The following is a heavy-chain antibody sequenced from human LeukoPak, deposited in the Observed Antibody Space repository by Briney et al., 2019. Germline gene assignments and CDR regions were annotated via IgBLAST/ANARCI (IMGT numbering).Heavy chain of an antibody. V-gene: IGHV4-4*07. CDR3: ARESALDHGDSHAGACLYC. J-gene: IGHJ4*02. CDR2: IYTSGST. Sequence: SETLSLTCTVSGGTISSYYWSWIRQPAGKGLEWIGRIYTSGSTNYNPSLKGRVTMSVDTSKNQFSLELSSVTAADTAVYYCARESALDHGDSHAGACLYCWGQGTLVTVSS. CDR1: GGTISSYY. D-gene: IGHD4-17*01.